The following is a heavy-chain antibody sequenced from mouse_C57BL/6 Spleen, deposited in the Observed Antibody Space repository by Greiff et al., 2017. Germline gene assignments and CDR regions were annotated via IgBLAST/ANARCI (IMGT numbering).Heavy chain of an antibody. D-gene: IGHD2-2*01. Sequence: EVQLQQSGPELVKPGASVKISCKASGYTFTDYYMNWVKQSHGKSLEWIGDINPNNGGTSYNQKFKGKATLTVDKSSSTAYMELRSLTSEDSAVYYCATRLRLRDYYAMDYWGQGTSVTVSS. CDR3: ATRLRLRDYYAMDY. CDR1: GYTFTDYY. CDR2: INPNNGGT. J-gene: IGHJ4*01. V-gene: IGHV1-26*01.